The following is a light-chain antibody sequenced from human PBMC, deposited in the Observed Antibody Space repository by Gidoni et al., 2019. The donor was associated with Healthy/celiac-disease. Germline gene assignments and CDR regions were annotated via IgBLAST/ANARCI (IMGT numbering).Light chain of an antibody. CDR3: AAWDDSLNGWV. Sequence: QPALTQPPSVSEAPTPSVTIPCSGSSSNIGNNAVNWYQQLPGKAPKLLIYYDDLLPSGVSDRFSGSKSGTSASLAISGLQSEDEADYYCAAWDDSLNGWVFGGGTKLTVL. J-gene: IGLJ3*02. CDR2: YDD. V-gene: IGLV1-36*01. CDR1: SSNIGNNA.